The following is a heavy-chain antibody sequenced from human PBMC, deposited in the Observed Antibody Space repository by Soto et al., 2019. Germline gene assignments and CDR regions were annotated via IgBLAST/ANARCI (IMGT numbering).Heavy chain of an antibody. D-gene: IGHD6-6*01. J-gene: IGHJ6*03. Sequence: PSETLSLTCTVSGGSISSGDYYWSWIRQPPGKGLEWIGYIYYSGSTYYNPSLKSRVTISADTSKNQFSLKLSSVTAADTAVYYCARQEADRRGIAARPKQVENYYYYMDVWGKGTTVTVSS. CDR3: ARQEADRRGIAARPKQVENYYYYMDV. V-gene: IGHV4-39*01. CDR2: IYYSGST. CDR1: GGSISSGDYY.